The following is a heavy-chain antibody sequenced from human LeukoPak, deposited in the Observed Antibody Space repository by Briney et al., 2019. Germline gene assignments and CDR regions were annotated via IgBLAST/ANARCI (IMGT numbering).Heavy chain of an antibody. J-gene: IGHJ5*02. Sequence: SVKVSCKASGGTFSSYAISWVRQAPGQGLEWMGGIIPIFGTANYAQKFQGRVTITADESTSTVYMELSSLRPEDTAVYYCARDYQEGVATIGGPNWFDPWGQGTLVTVSS. CDR3: ARDYQEGVATIGGPNWFDP. V-gene: IGHV1-69*13. CDR1: GGTFSSYA. D-gene: IGHD5-12*01. CDR2: IIPIFGTA.